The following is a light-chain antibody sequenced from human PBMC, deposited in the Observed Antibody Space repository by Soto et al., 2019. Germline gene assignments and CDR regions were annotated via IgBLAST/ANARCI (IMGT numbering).Light chain of an antibody. J-gene: IGKJ5*01. CDR2: DAS. Sequence: EIVLTQSPGTLSLSPGERATLSCRASQSVSSSYLAWYQHKPGQAPRLLIYDASSRATGIPDRFSGSGSGTDFTLTISRLEPEDFAVFYCQQYGISPITFGQGTRLEIK. CDR3: QQYGISPIT. V-gene: IGKV3-20*01. CDR1: QSVSSSY.